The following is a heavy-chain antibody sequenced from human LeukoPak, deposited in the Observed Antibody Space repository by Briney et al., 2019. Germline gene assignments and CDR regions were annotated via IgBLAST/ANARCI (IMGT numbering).Heavy chain of an antibody. CDR3: ARESAAGKFDH. V-gene: IGHV1-69*13. CDR2: IIPIFGTG. Sequence: ASVKVSCKASGGTFSTYAVSWVRQAPGQGLEWMGGIIPIFGTGNYAQQFQGRVTISADESTSTTYMELNSLRSEDTAVYFCARESAAGKFDHWSQGTLVTVSP. D-gene: IGHD6-13*01. J-gene: IGHJ4*02. CDR1: GGTFSTYA.